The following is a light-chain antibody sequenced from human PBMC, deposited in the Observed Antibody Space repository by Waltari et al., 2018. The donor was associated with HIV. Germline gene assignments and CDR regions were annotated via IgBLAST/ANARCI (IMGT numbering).Light chain of an antibody. CDR1: HSISSY. J-gene: IGKJ5*01. Sequence: DIQMTPSPSSLSASVGDSVTITCRASHSISSYLNWYQQKPGKDPNLLIYAASSLQSGVPSRLSGSGAGTDFTLTISSLQHEDFATYYCQQSYSTPPATFGQGTRLEIK. V-gene: IGKV1-39*01. CDR3: QQSYSTPPAT. CDR2: AAS.